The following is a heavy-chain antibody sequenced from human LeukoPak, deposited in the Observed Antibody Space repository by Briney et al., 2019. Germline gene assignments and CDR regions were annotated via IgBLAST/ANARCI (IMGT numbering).Heavy chain of an antibody. CDR3: ARGGKRAVAGTRSPQYFQH. J-gene: IGHJ1*01. D-gene: IGHD6-19*01. Sequence: GGSLRLSCAASGFTFSSYGMHWVRQAPGKGLEWVAFIRYDGSNKYYADSVKGRFTISRDNSKNTLYLQMNSLRAEDTAVYYCARGGKRAVAGTRSPQYFQHWGQDTLVTVSS. CDR2: IRYDGSNK. CDR1: GFTFSSYG. V-gene: IGHV3-30*02.